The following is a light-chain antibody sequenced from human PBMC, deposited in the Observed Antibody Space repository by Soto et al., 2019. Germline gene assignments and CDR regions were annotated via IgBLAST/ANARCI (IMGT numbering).Light chain of an antibody. CDR2: SDN. CDR1: SSNIGTYS. Sequence: QSVLTQPPSASGTPGQRVPISCSGSSSNIGTYSVSWYQQFPGTAPRLLIYSDNQRPSGVPDRFTASKSGASASLAISGLQSEDEADFYGAAWDDSLNGCVFGTGTKVTVL. J-gene: IGLJ1*01. CDR3: AAWDDSLNGCV. V-gene: IGLV1-44*01.